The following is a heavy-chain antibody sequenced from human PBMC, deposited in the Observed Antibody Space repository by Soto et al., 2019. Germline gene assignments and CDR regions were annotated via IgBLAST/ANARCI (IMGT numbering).Heavy chain of an antibody. V-gene: IGHV4-34*01. J-gene: IGHJ4*02. D-gene: IGHD6-13*01. CDR1: GGSFSGYY. CDR3: AIRRRQQLAHFDY. CDR2: INHSGST. Sequence: SGTLALTCAVYGGSFSGYYWSWIRQPPGKGLEWIGEINHSGSTNYNPSLKSRVTISVDTSKNQFSLKLSSVTAADTAVYYCAIRRRQQLAHFDYWGQGTLVTVSS.